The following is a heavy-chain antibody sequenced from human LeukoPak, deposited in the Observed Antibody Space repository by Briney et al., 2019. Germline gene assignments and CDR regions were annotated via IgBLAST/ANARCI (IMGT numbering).Heavy chain of an antibody. CDR2: IKQDGSEK. CDR1: GFTFSRFW. J-gene: IGHJ3*02. CDR3: AKVQYLQWDAFDI. D-gene: IGHD4-11*01. Sequence: GGSLRLSCAASGFTFSRFWMSWVRQAPGKGQEWVANIKQDGSEKYYVDSVKGRFAISRDNAKNSLYLQMNSLRAEDTAVYYCAKVQYLQWDAFDIWGQGTMVTVSS. V-gene: IGHV3-7*01.